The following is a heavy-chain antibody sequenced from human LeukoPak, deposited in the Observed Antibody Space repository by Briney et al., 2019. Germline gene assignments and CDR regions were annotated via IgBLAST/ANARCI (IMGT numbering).Heavy chain of an antibody. D-gene: IGHD3-22*01. CDR1: GYTFTGYY. Sequence: SVKLSCKASGYTFTGYYIHWVRQAPGQGLEWMGWINPNSGGTNYAQKFQGRVTMTTDTSTSTAYMELRSLRSDDTAVYYCARDPYYDPSDDAFDIWGQGTMVTVSS. V-gene: IGHV1-2*02. J-gene: IGHJ3*02. CDR2: INPNSGGT. CDR3: ARDPYYDPSDDAFDI.